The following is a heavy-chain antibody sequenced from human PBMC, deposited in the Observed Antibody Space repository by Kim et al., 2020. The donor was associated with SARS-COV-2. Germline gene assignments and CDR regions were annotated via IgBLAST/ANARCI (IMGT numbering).Heavy chain of an antibody. V-gene: IGHV4-59*08. CDR2: IFYTGKT. D-gene: IGHD6-19*01. Sequence: SETLSLTCTISGASIGTDYWTWIRQSPGRGLEWIGYIFYTGKTSYNPSLRSRVSLSLDTSRNQFSLRLNSVTAADTAVYFCARLPDINGWPFYYWAQGT. CDR1: GASIGTDY. J-gene: IGHJ4*02. CDR3: ARLPDINGWPFYY.